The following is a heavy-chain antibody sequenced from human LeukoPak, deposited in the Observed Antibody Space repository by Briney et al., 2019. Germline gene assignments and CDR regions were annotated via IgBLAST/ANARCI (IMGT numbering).Heavy chain of an antibody. CDR1: GFTFSSYE. Sequence: PGGSLRLSCAASGFTFSSYEMNWVRQAPGKGLEWVSYISSSGSGSTIYYADSVKGRFTISRDNAKNSLYLQTNSLRAEDTAVYYCARGTGYCLDPWGQGTLVTVSS. V-gene: IGHV3-48*03. CDR3: ARGTGYCLDP. J-gene: IGHJ5*02. CDR2: ISSSGSGSTI. D-gene: IGHD2-2*03.